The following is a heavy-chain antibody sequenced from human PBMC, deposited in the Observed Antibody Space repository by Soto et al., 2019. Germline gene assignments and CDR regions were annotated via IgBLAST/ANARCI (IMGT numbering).Heavy chain of an antibody. J-gene: IGHJ5*02. V-gene: IGHV3-30-3*01. CDR2: ISYDGSNK. Sequence: PGGSLRLSCAASGFTFSSYAMHWVRQAPGKGLEWVAVISYDGSNKYYADSVKGRFTISRDNSKNTLYLQMNSLRAEDTAVYYCARSSGPVRYFDWFSLDPWGQGTLVTVSS. CDR1: GFTFSSYA. CDR3: ARSSGPVRYFDWFSLDP. D-gene: IGHD3-9*01.